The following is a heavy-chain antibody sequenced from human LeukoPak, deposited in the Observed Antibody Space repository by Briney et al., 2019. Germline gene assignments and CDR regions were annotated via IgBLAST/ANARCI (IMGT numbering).Heavy chain of an antibody. CDR3: ARGSRLGELSPDFDY. V-gene: IGHV5-51*01. J-gene: IGHJ4*02. D-gene: IGHD3-16*02. CDR1: GYSFTSYW. Sequence: GESLKISCKGSGYSFTSYWIGWVRQMPGKGLEWMGIIYPGDSDTRYSPSFQGQVTISADKSISTTYLQWSSLKASDTAMYYCARGSRLGELSPDFDYWGQGTLVTVSS. CDR2: IYPGDSDT.